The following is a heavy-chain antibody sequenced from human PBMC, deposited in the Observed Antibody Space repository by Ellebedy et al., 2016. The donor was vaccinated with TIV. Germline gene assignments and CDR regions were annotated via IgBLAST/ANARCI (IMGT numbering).Heavy chain of an antibody. J-gene: IGHJ5*02. CDR3: ARVPLWGSGWYFWFDP. D-gene: IGHD6-19*01. V-gene: IGHV5-51*01. CDR1: GYSFTSYW. Sequence: PGGSLRLSCEASGYSFTSYWIGWVRQMPGKGLEWMGIIYTGDSDTRYSPSFQGQFTMSVDKSINTAYLQWSSLKASDTAMYYCARVPLWGSGWYFWFDPWGQGTLVTVSS. CDR2: IYTGDSDT.